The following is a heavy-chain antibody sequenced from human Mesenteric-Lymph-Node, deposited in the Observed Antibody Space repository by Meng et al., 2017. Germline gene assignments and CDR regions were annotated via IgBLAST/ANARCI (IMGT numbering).Heavy chain of an antibody. CDR2: VSHGGTT. V-gene: IGHV4-34*01. CDR1: GGSFSTYY. CDR3: ATLGLGWSGFDF. J-gene: IGHJ4*02. Sequence: QVQLQQWGAGLLKPSETLSLTCAVYGGSFSTYYWNWIRQSPGKGREWIGEVSHGGTTNYNPSLKSRVSISVDTSSNQFSLELTSVTAADTAVYYCATLGLGWSGFDFWGQGTLVTVSS. D-gene: IGHD6-19*01.